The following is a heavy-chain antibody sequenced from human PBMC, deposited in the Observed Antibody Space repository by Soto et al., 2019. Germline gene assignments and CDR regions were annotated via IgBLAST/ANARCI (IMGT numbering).Heavy chain of an antibody. CDR2: IDWNDDK. D-gene: IGHD3-3*01. J-gene: IGHJ6*02. V-gene: IGHV2-5*01. CDR3: AHEDLEYYDFWSGYSSASGMDV. CDR1: GFSLSTSGVG. Sequence: QITLKESGPTLVKPTQTLTMTCTFSGFSLSTSGVGVGCIRQPPGKALESLALIDWNDDKRYSPSLKSRLTITKDTSKNQDVLTMTNMDPVDTATYYCAHEDLEYYDFWSGYSSASGMDVWGQGTTVTVSS.